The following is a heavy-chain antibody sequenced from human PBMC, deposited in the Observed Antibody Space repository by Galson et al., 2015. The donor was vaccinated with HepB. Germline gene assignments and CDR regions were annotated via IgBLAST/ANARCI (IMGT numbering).Heavy chain of an antibody. D-gene: IGHD1-26*01. CDR2: IIPILGIA. CDR1: GGTFSSYT. J-gene: IGHJ4*02. V-gene: IGHV1-69*04. CDR3: ARDSGSYYFDY. Sequence: SVKVSCKASGGTFSSYTISWVRQAPGQGLEWMGRIIPILGIANYAQKFQGRVTITADKSTSTAYMELSSLRSEDTAVYYCARDSGSYYFDYWGQGTLVTVSS.